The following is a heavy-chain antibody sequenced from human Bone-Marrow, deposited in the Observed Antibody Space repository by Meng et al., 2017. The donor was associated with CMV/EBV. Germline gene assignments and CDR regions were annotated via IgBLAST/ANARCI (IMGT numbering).Heavy chain of an antibody. CDR2: INPNSGGT. V-gene: IGHV1-2*02. CDR1: GYTFTGYY. CDR3: AREYSSAIYYYYYGMDV. D-gene: IGHD6-25*01. Sequence: ASVMVSYKASGYTFTGYYMHWVRQAPGQGLEWMGWINPNSGGTNYAQKFQGRVTMTRDTSISTAYMELSRLRADDTAVYYCAREYSSAIYYYYYGMDVWGQGTTVTV. J-gene: IGHJ6*02.